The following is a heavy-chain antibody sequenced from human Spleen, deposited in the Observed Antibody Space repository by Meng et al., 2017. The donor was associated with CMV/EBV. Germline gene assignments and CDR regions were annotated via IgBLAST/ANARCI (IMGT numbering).Heavy chain of an antibody. CDR1: GYTFTDYY. Sequence: ASVKVSCKASGYTFTDYYMHWVRQAPGQGLEWMGWINPNNSDTNYAQKFQERVTVTRDTSISSAYMELSSLRSDDTAVYYCARAGGYCSSTSCYLFRYWGQGTLVTVSS. V-gene: IGHV1-2*02. CDR2: INPNNSDT. D-gene: IGHD2-2*01. J-gene: IGHJ4*02. CDR3: ARAGGYCSSTSCYLFRY.